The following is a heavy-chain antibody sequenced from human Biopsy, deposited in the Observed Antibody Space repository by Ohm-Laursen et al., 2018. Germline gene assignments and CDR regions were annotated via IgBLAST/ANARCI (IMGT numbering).Heavy chain of an antibody. CDR2: INPHTGVT. V-gene: IGHV1-2*05. J-gene: IGHJ5*02. D-gene: IGHD5/OR15-5a*01. CDR1: GYDFLDFH. Sequence: ASVKVSCKPSGYDFLDFHIHWVRQVPGQGLEWIGHINPHTGVTKYAQKFLGRITMTGDTSISTAYMDLSRLTSADTGIYYCARPSGGVSTIGFDPWGQGTLVIVSS. CDR3: ARPSGGVSTIGFDP.